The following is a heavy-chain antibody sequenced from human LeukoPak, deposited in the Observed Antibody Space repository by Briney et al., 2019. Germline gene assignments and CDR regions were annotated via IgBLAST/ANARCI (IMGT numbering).Heavy chain of an antibody. D-gene: IGHD2-15*01. Sequence: GGSLRLSCAASGFTFSSYWMSWVRQAQGKGLEWAANIKQDGSEKYYVDSVKGRFTISRDNAKNSLYLQMNSLRAEDTALYYCARDRSGGSWIHGPFDPLGQGTLVTVSS. CDR3: ARDRSGGSWIHGPFDP. V-gene: IGHV3-7*03. CDR1: GFTFSSYW. CDR2: IKQDGSEK. J-gene: IGHJ5*02.